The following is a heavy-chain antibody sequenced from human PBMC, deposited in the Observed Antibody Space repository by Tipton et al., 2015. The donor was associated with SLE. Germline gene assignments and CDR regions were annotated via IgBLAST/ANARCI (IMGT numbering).Heavy chain of an antibody. Sequence: TLSLTCTVSGGSLSRGSYCWTWIRQDPGKGVAWFGYIYDTETTYYNPSLKSRVTMSIDRSKNHFSLRLRSVSAADTAIYYCAREVKSGRYDWFDPWGQGTLVTVSS. CDR2: IYDTETT. CDR3: AREVKSGRYDWFDP. J-gene: IGHJ5*02. D-gene: IGHD1-26*01. V-gene: IGHV4-31*03. CDR1: GGSLSRGSYC.